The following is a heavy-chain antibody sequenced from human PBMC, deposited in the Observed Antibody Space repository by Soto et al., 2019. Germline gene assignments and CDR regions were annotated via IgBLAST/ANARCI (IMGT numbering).Heavy chain of an antibody. J-gene: IGHJ5*02. V-gene: IGHV3-20*01. CDR1: GFTFDDYG. CDR2: INWNGGST. D-gene: IGHD6-19*01. Sequence: EVQLVESGGGVVRPGGSLRLSCAASGFTFDDYGMSWVRQAPGKGLEWVSGINWNGGSTGYADSVKGRFTIARDNAKNSLYLQMNRLRVEDTALYHCARERSSGWISAQYNWFDPWGQGTLVTVSS. CDR3: ARERSSGWISAQYNWFDP.